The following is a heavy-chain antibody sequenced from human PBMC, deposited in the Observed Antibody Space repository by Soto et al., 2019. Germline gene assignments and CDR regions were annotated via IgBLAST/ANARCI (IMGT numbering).Heavy chain of an antibody. Sequence: QLQLQESGPGLVKPSETLSLTCTVSGGSISSSSYYWGWIRQPPGKGLEWIGSIYYSGSTYYNPSLKTSVTISVDTSNNQFSLKLSSVTASDTAVYYCARLPLTVRGVFDYWGQGTLVTVSS. CDR2: IYYSGST. CDR3: ARLPLTVRGVFDY. D-gene: IGHD3-10*01. J-gene: IGHJ4*02. V-gene: IGHV4-39*01. CDR1: GGSISSSSYY.